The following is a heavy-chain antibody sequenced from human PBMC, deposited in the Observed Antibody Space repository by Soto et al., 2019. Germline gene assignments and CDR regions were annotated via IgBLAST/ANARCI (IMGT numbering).Heavy chain of an antibody. CDR3: VRDASGYYGSGSWLWFDP. V-gene: IGHV4-34*01. CDR2: IHHSGST. CDR1: GGSIDSYY. J-gene: IGHJ5*02. D-gene: IGHD3-10*01. Sequence: WETLSLTCALYGGSIDSYYWCWIRQYPGEGLEWIGEIHHSGSTNYNPSLKSRVTISVDTSKNQFTLKLSSVTAADTAVYYCVRDASGYYGSGSWLWFDPWGQGTLVTVSS.